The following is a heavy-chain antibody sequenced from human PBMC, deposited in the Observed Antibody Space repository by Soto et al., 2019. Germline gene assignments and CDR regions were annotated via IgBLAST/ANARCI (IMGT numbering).Heavy chain of an antibody. CDR3: ARGDYSSGWYYFDY. CDR1: GGSLSSYY. J-gene: IGHJ4*02. CDR2: IYYSGST. V-gene: IGHV4-59*01. D-gene: IGHD6-19*01. Sequence: SETLSLTCTVSGGSLSSYYWSWIRPPPGKGLEWIGYIYYSGSTNYNPSLKSRVTISVDTSKNQFSLKLSSVTAADTAVYYCARGDYSSGWYYFDYWGQGTLVTVSS.